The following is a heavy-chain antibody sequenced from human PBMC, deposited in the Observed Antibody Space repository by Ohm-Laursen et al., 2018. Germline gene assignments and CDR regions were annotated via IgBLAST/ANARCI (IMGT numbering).Heavy chain of an antibody. CDR2: IYYSGST. J-gene: IGHJ4*02. CDR3: ARLPYSSGWNFDY. V-gene: IGHV4-31*03. D-gene: IGHD6-19*01. CDR1: GDSIRSSGHY. Sequence: TLSLTCTVSGDSIRSSGHYWNWIRQHPGKGLEWIGYIYYSGSTYYNPSLKSRVTISVDTSKNQFSLKLSSVTAADTAVYYCARLPYSSGWNFDYWGQGTLVTVSS.